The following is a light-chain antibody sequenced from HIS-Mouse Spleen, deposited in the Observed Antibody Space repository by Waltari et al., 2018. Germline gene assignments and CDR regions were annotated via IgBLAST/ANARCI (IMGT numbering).Light chain of an antibody. CDR3: AAWDDSLSGPV. V-gene: IGLV1-47*01. Sequence: QSVLTQPPSASGTPGHRVTLSFSGSRSNIGSNYVYWYQQLPGTAPKLLIYRNNQRPSGVPDRFSGSKSGTSASLAISGLRSEDEADYYCAAWDDSLSGPVFGGGTKLTVL. J-gene: IGLJ3*02. CDR1: RSNIGSNY. CDR2: RNN.